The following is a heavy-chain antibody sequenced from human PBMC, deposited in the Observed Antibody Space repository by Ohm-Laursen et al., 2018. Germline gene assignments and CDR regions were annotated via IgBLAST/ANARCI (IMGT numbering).Heavy chain of an antibody. CDR2: INPKSGGT. CDR3: ARDLSSRPYGADY. V-gene: IGHV1-2*02. J-gene: IGHJ4*02. Sequence: ASVKVSCKASGYTFIDYYIYWVRQAPGQGLEWMGWINPKSGGTYSAQRFQGRVTMTRDTSISTAYLELSSLRSDDTAVYYCARDLSSRPYGADYWGQGTLVTVSS. CDR1: GYTFIDYY. D-gene: IGHD2-15*01.